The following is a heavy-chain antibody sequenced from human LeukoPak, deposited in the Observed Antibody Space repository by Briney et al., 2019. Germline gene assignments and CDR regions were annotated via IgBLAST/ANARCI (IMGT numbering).Heavy chain of an antibody. J-gene: IGHJ4*02. CDR3: ARGEGYCSSTSCYAPLG. D-gene: IGHD2-2*01. Sequence: GSSVKVSCKASGGTFSSYAISWVRQAPGQGLEWMGGIIPIFGTANYAQKFQGRVTITADESTSTAYMELSSLRSEDTAVYYCARGEGYCSSTSCYAPLGWGQGTLVTVSS. V-gene: IGHV1-69*01. CDR2: IIPIFGTA. CDR1: GGTFSSYA.